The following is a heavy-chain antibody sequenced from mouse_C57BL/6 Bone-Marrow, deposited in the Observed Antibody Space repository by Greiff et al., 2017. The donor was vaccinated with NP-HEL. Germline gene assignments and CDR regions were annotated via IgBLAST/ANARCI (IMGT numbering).Heavy chain of an antibody. CDR1: GYTFTTYP. CDR3: ARGGNYWYYFDY. Sequence: QVHVKHSGAELVKPGASVKMSCKASGYTFTTYPIEWVKQNHGKSLEWIGNFHPYNDDTEYNEKFKNKATLTVEKSSSTVYLELSRLTSDDSSVYDCARGGNYWYYFDYWGQGTTLTVSS. CDR2: FHPYNDDT. J-gene: IGHJ2*01. D-gene: IGHD2-1*01. V-gene: IGHV1-47*01.